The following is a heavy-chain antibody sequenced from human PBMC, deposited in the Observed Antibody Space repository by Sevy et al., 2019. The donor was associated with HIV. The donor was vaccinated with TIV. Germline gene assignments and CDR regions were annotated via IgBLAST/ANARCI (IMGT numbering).Heavy chain of an antibody. Sequence: GGSLRLSCAGSGFTFHTYAMSWVRQAPGKGLEWVSAISAGGGDRYYAHSVKGRFTISRDNSKNTLSLQMNNLRAEDTAVYYCARDPRIYGDYLLAYFDYWGQGTLVTVSS. CDR2: ISAGGGDR. J-gene: IGHJ4*02. CDR1: GFTFHTYA. V-gene: IGHV3-23*01. CDR3: ARDPRIYGDYLLAYFDY. D-gene: IGHD4-17*01.